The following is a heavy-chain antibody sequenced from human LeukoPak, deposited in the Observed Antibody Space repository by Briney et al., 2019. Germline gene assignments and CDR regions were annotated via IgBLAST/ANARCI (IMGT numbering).Heavy chain of an antibody. V-gene: IGHV1-18*01. Sequence: ASVKVSCKASGYTFTSYGISWVRQAPGQGLEWMGWISAYNGNTNYAQKLQGRVTMTTDTSTSTAYMELSSLRSEDTAVYYCARGALTSVVVPAAIRRNYYYMDVWGKGTTVTVSS. J-gene: IGHJ6*03. CDR3: ARGALTSVVVPAAIRRNYYYMDV. CDR2: ISAYNGNT. CDR1: GYTFTSYG. D-gene: IGHD2-2*02.